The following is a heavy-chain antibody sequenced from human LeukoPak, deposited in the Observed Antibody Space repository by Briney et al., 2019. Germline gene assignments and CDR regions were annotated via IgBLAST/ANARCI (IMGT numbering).Heavy chain of an antibody. CDR3: ASALLWFGDSGMDV. CDR2: IYSGGGK. V-gene: IGHV3-53*01. CDR1: EFTVSSNY. Sequence: PGGSLRLSCAASEFTVSSNYMSWVRQAPGKGLEWVSVIYSGGGKSYADSMKGRFTISRDKSKNTLYLQMNSQRAEDTAVYYCASALLWFGDSGMDVWVKGTTVTVSS. D-gene: IGHD3-10*01. J-gene: IGHJ6*04.